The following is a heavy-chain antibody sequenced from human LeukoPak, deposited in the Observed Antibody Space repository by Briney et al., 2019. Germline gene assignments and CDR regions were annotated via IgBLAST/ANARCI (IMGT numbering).Heavy chain of an antibody. CDR3: ARDRSGSYPNWFDP. D-gene: IGHD3-10*01. J-gene: IGHJ5*02. CDR2: ITGNGANT. Sequence: ITGNGANTFYADSVKGRFTISRDNSKNTMYLQMNSLRAEDTALYYCARDRSGSYPNWFDPWGQGTLVTVSS. V-gene: IGHV3-23*01.